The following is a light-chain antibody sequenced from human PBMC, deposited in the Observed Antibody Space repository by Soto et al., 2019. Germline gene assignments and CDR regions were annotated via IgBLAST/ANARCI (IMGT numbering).Light chain of an antibody. CDR3: QQYDSSPIT. V-gene: IGKV3-20*01. J-gene: IGKJ5*01. CDR2: GAS. CDR1: QSVSSSY. Sequence: EIVLTQSPGTLSLSPVERATLSCRDSQSVSSSYLAWYQQKPGQAPSLLIYGASRRATGIPDRFSGSGSGTDFTLTISRLEPEDFAVYYCQQYDSSPITFGQGTRLEI.